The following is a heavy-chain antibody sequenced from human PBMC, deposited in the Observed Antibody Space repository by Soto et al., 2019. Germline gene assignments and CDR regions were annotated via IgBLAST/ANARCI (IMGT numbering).Heavy chain of an antibody. J-gene: IGHJ4*02. CDR3: AKGGYDSSGYYGLIFDY. CDR2: ITSSGGST. Sequence: GGSLRLSCAASGFTFSNYALTWVRQAPGKGLEWVSAITSSGGSTYYADSVKGRFTISRDNSKNTLYLQMNSLRAEDTAVYYCAKGGYDSSGYYGLIFDYWGQGTLVTVSS. CDR1: GFTFSNYA. D-gene: IGHD3-22*01. V-gene: IGHV3-23*01.